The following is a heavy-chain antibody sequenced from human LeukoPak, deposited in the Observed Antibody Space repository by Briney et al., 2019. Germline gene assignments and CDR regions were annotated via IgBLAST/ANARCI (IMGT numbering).Heavy chain of an antibody. CDR2: INPNSGGT. V-gene: IGHV1-2*04. Sequence: ASVKVSCKASGYTFTGYYMHWVRQAPGQGLEWMGWINPNSGGTNYAQKFQGWVTMTRDTSISTAYMELSRLRSDDTAAYYCARAPRSSWYGFYYYYGMDVWGQGTTVTVSS. CDR3: ARAPRSSWYGFYYYYGMDV. J-gene: IGHJ6*02. CDR1: GYTFTGYY. D-gene: IGHD6-13*01.